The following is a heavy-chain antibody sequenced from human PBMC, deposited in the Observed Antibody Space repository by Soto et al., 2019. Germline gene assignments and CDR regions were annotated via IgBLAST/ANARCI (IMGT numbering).Heavy chain of an antibody. D-gene: IGHD6-13*01. CDR3: AKAQKAAAGIGPFDY. J-gene: IGHJ4*02. CDR1: GFTFSSYA. CDR2: ISGSGGST. V-gene: IGHV3-23*01. Sequence: PGGSLRLSCAASGFTFSSYALSWVRQPPGKGLEWVSSISGSGGSTYYADSVKGRFTISRDNSKNTLYLQMNSLRAEDTAVYYCAKAQKAAAGIGPFDYWGQGTLVTVSS.